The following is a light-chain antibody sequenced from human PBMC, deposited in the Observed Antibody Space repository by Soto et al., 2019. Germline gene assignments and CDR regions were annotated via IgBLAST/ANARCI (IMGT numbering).Light chain of an antibody. V-gene: IGKV1-9*01. CDR3: QRRDSYPLT. CDR1: QGIRSS. Sequence: IPLTQSPSSLSASVGDRVTITCRASQGIRSSLTWYQQKPGTAPKLLIYAASTLQSGVPSRFSGSGSGTDFTLTISSLQPEDFATYYCQRRDSYPLTFGGGTKVEIK. CDR2: AAS. J-gene: IGKJ4*01.